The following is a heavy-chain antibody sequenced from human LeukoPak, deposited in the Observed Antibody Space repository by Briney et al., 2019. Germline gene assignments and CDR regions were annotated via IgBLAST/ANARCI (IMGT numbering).Heavy chain of an antibody. D-gene: IGHD3-16*01. CDR3: ARHSRLQPTLGGYFDY. V-gene: IGHV4-38-2*01. CDR2: IYHSGST. J-gene: IGHJ4*02. Sequence: PSETLSLTCAVSGYSISSGYYGVWIRQPPGKGLEWIGSIYHSGSTYYNPSLKSRVTISVDTSKNQFSLKLSSVTAADTAVYYCARHSRLQPTLGGYFDYWGQGTLVTVSS. CDR1: GYSISSGYY.